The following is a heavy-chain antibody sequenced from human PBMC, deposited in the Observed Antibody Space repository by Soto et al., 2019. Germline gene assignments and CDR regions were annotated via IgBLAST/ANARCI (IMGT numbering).Heavy chain of an antibody. CDR2: IYHSGST. J-gene: IGHJ4*02. V-gene: IGHV4-4*02. D-gene: IGHD1-26*01. CDR3: ARGRGSYLLTIEPKRWLHPRYFDY. Sequence: PSETLSLTCAVSGGSISSSNWWSWVRQPPGKGLEWIGEIYHSGSTNYNPSLKSRVTISVDKSKNQFSLKLSSVTAADTAVYYCARGRGSYLLTIEPKRWLHPRYFDYWGQGTLVTVSS. CDR1: GGSISSSNW.